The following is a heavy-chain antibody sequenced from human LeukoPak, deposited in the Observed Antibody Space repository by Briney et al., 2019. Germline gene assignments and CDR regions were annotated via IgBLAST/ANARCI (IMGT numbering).Heavy chain of an antibody. Sequence: SVKVSCKASGGTFSSYAISWVRQAPGQGLEWMGGIIPIFGTANYAQKFQGRVTITADESTSTAYMELSSLRSEDTAVYYCHYYDSSGYYLLDYWGQGTLVTVSS. V-gene: IGHV1-69*13. J-gene: IGHJ4*02. D-gene: IGHD3-22*01. CDR3: HYYDSSGYYLLDY. CDR2: IIPIFGTA. CDR1: GGTFSSYA.